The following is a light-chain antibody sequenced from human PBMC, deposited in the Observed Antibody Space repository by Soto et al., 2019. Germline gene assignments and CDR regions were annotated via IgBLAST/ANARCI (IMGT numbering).Light chain of an antibody. CDR2: DVT. CDR3: CSYAGTYTWV. J-gene: IGLJ3*02. Sequence: QSALTQSPSVSGSPGQSVTISCTGSSSDLGGYDFVSWYLQHPGKAPKLLIYDVTKRPSGVPDRFSGSKSGNTASLTISGLQADDEAHYYCCSYAGTYTWVFGGGTKVTVL. CDR1: SSDLGGYDF. V-gene: IGLV2-11*01.